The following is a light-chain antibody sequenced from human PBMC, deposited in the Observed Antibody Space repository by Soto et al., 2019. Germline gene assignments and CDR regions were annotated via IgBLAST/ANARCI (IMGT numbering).Light chain of an antibody. V-gene: IGKV1-16*02. J-gene: IGKJ1*01. CDR1: QGINNY. CDR3: QQYDTFPRT. CDR2: ATY. Sequence: DIQMTQSPSSLSASVGDRVTITCRASQGINNYVAWFQQKPGRAPKSLIYATYNLQSGVPSKFSACGSGTEFTLTSISRQTEAFATYYCQQYDTFPRTFGQGTKVEI.